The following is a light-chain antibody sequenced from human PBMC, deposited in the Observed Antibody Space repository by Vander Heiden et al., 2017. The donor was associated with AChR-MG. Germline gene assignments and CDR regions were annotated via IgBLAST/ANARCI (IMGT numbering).Light chain of an antibody. CDR2: AAS. CDR3: QKYNSAPPMYT. Sequence: DIQMTQSPSSLSASVGDRVTITCRASQGISNYLAWYQQKPGKVPKLLIYAASTLQSGVPSRFSGSGSGTDFTLTISSLQPEDVATYYRQKYNSAPPMYTFGQGTKLEIK. V-gene: IGKV1-27*01. CDR1: QGISNY. J-gene: IGKJ2*01.